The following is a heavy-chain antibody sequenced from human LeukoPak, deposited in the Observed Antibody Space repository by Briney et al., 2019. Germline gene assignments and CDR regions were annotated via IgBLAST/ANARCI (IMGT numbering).Heavy chain of an antibody. D-gene: IGHD6-19*01. CDR3: VRDRDTSGWLY. CDR1: GFTFTSYA. J-gene: IGHJ4*02. Sequence: PRRSLRLSCAASGFTFTSYAFHWVRQAPGKGLEWVTVISHDDKNRYYADSVKGRFTISRDNSKNTVYLQMNSLRVEDTAVYFCVRDRDTSGWLYWGQGTLDTVSS. V-gene: IGHV3-30*04. CDR2: ISHDDKNR.